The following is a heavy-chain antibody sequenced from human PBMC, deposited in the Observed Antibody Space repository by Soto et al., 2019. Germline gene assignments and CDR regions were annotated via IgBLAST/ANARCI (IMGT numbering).Heavy chain of an antibody. CDR1: GFTFSSYS. V-gene: IGHV3-21*01. CDR2: ISSSSYI. CDR3: ARETYGSGSCDI. D-gene: IGHD3-10*01. J-gene: IGHJ3*02. Sequence: GESLKISCAASGFTFSSYSMNWVRQAPGKGLEWVSSISSSSYIYYADSVKGRFTISRDNAKNSLYLQMNSLRAEDTAVYYCARETYGSGSCDIWGQGTMVTVSS.